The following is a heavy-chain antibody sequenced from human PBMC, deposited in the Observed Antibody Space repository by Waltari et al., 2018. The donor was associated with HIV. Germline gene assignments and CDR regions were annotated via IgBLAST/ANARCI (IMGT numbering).Heavy chain of an antibody. J-gene: IGHJ4*02. Sequence: EVQLLESGGDLVQPGGYLRLSCAGSGFTFTTYAMAWVRQAPGKGPEWVSGIYGSGGRAYYSDSVRGRFTISRDDSKNTLYLQMNSLRTEDAAVYYCAKGRLTTTSFDYWGQGTLVTVSS. CDR3: AKGRLTTTSFDY. CDR1: GFTFTTYA. CDR2: IYGSGGRA. V-gene: IGHV3-23*01. D-gene: IGHD4-17*01.